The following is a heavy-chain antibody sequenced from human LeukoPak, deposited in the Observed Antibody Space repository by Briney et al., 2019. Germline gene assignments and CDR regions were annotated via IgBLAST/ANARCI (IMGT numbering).Heavy chain of an antibody. CDR3: AKVNFDFWSTDEFGAFDI. Sequence: PGGSLRLSCAASGFTFSSYAMNWVRQAPGKGLEWVSGISGSGGSTYYADSVKGRFTISRDNSKNTLYLQMNSLRAEDTAVYYCAKVNFDFWSTDEFGAFDIWGQGTMVTVSS. V-gene: IGHV3-23*01. D-gene: IGHD3-3*01. CDR2: ISGSGGST. CDR1: GFTFSSYA. J-gene: IGHJ3*02.